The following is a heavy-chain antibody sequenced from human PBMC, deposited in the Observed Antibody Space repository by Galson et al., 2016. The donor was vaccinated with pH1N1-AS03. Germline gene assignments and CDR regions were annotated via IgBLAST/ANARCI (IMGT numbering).Heavy chain of an antibody. D-gene: IGHD3-10*01. J-gene: IGHJ4*02. CDR3: ARDLRSDFGNSFVAGVQFGRY. V-gene: IGHV1-3*04. CDR2: INTGNGDT. Sequence: GYTFSAYAMHWVRQAPGQGLEWMGWINTGNGDTKYSQKFQDRITISSDAGATTAYMELTSLTSDDTAIYYCARDLRSDFGNSFVAGVQFGRYWGQGTLVTVSS. CDR1: GYTFSAYA.